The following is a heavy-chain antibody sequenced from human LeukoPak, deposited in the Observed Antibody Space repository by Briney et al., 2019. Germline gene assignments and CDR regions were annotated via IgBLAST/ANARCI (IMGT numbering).Heavy chain of an antibody. J-gene: IGHJ4*02. D-gene: IGHD6-13*01. Sequence: GGSLRLSCTVSGFTLSTYSVNWVRQAPGRGLEWVSYISGSSSSSDGGAKQYADSVKGRFTISRDNDKNSLYLQMHSLRDEDTAVYYCARGTGRDSWYIDFWGQGTLVSVSS. V-gene: IGHV3-48*02. CDR1: GFTLSTYS. CDR2: ISGSSSSSDGGAK. CDR3: ARGTGRDSWYIDF.